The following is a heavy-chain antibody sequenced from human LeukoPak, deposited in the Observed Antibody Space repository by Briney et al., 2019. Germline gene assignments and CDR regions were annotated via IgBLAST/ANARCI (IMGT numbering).Heavy chain of an antibody. J-gene: IGHJ1*01. CDR2: ISGSGGST. CDR1: GFTFSSYG. D-gene: IGHD6-19*01. CDR3: ARVPITLAGTKDAKYFQH. V-gene: IGHV3-23*01. Sequence: GGSLRLSCAASGFTFSSYGMSWDRQAPGKGLEWVSAISGSGGSTYYADSVKGRFTISRDNSENTLYLQMNSLRAEDTAVYYCARVPITLAGTKDAKYFQHWGQGTLVTVSS.